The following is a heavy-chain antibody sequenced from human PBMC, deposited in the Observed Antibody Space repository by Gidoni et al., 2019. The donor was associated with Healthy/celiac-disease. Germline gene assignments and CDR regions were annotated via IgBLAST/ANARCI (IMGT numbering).Heavy chain of an antibody. CDR2: IYPGDSDT. Sequence: EVQLLQSVAEVIQPGESLKLSCKGSGSSFSTYWIGWVRQMPGKGLEWMGIIYPGDSDTRYSPSFQGQVTISADKSISTAYLQWSSLKASDTAMYYCARAGDVLRYFDWSLWGQGTLVTVSS. J-gene: IGHJ4*02. CDR3: ARAGDVLRYFDWSL. D-gene: IGHD3-9*01. V-gene: IGHV5-51*03. CDR1: GSSFSTYW.